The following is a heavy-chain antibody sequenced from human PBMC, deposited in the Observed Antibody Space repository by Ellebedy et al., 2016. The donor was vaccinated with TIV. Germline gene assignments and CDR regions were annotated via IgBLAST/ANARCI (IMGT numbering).Heavy chain of an antibody. J-gene: IGHJ6*02. Sequence: AASVKVSCKASGYTFTGYYMHWVRQAPGQGLEWMGWINPNSGGTNYAQKFQGWVAMTRDTSISTAYMELSRLRSEDTAVYYCARQSKGIISYYYYGMDVWGQGTTVTVSS. V-gene: IGHV1-2*04. CDR3: ARQSKGIISYYYYGMDV. CDR2: INPNSGGT. D-gene: IGHD3-10*01. CDR1: GYTFTGYY.